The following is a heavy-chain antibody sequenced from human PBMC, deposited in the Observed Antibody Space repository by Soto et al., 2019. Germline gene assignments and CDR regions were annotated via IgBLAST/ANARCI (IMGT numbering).Heavy chain of an antibody. J-gene: IGHJ4*02. V-gene: IGHV1-3*04. CDR1: GYTFTYYA. D-gene: IGHD1-7*01. CDR3: VRFSGTPV. Sequence: QVQLVQSGPEVKKPGASMKLSCKTSGYTFTYYALHWVRQAPGQRPEWMGWINTGNGNTKYSRNLQGRLTITRDTSTTTLYMESISLRSEDTALYYCVRFSGTPVWGQGTPVTVSP. CDR2: INTGNGNT.